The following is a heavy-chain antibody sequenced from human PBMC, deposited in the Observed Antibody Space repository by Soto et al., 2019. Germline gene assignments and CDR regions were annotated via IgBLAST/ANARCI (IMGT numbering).Heavy chain of an antibody. V-gene: IGHV4-59*08. D-gene: IGHD1-7*01. CDR1: GGSISRYY. Sequence: PSETLSLTCTVSGGSISRYYWSWIRKPPGKGLEWIGYGFYSGSTNYNPSLKSRVTISVDTSKNQFSLKLSSVTAADTAVYYCASVGGTTDYYVDVWGKGTTVTVSS. CDR3: ASVGGTTDYYVDV. J-gene: IGHJ6*03. CDR2: GFYSGST.